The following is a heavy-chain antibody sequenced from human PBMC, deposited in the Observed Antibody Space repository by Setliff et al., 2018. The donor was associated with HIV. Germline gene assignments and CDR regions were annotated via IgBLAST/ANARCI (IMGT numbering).Heavy chain of an antibody. J-gene: IGHJ4*02. V-gene: IGHV1-46*01. CDR3: ATDRTMVRGAQIDY. Sequence: ASVKVSCKASGYAFTSQFMHWVRQAPGQGLEWMGIISPSGDRTTYAQKFQGRVTITADTSTDTAYMELSSLRSEDTAAYYCATDRTMVRGAQIDYWGQGTLVTVSS. CDR1: GYAFTSQF. CDR2: ISPSGDRT. D-gene: IGHD3-10*01.